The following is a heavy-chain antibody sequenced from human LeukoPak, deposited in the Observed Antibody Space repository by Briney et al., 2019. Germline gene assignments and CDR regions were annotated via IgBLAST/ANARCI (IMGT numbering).Heavy chain of an antibody. CDR3: TRLLPSSHHFFDS. Sequence: GGSLRLSCAASGFTFSSYGMNWVRQAPGKGLEWVSFISSSGSAIYYADSVRGRFTISRDNFENTLFPQMDSLRPEDTAVYYCTRLLPSSHHFFDSWGQGTLVTVSS. J-gene: IGHJ4*02. D-gene: IGHD6-6*01. V-gene: IGHV3-48*03. CDR2: ISSSGSAI. CDR1: GFTFSSYG.